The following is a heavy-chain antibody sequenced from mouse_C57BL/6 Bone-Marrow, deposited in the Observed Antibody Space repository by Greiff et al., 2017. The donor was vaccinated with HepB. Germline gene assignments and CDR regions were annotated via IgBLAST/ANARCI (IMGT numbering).Heavy chain of an antibody. J-gene: IGHJ4*01. CDR1: GFTFTDYY. Sequence: DVKLVESGGGLVQPGGSLSLSCAASGFTFTDYYMSWVRQPPGKALEWLGFIRNKANGYTTEYSASVKGRFTISRDNSQSILYLQMNALRAEDSATYYCERYHDGYYVRTYYAMDYWGQGTSVTVSS. D-gene: IGHD2-3*01. CDR3: ERYHDGYYVRTYYAMDY. CDR2: IRNKANGYTT. V-gene: IGHV7-3*01.